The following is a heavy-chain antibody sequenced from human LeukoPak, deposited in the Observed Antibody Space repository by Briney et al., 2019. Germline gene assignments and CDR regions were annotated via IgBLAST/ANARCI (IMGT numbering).Heavy chain of an antibody. D-gene: IGHD3-22*01. CDR3: GSDYYDSSGYYHPYYFDY. V-gene: IGHV3-30*03. CDR2: ISYDGSNK. J-gene: IGHJ4*02. Sequence: PGRSLRLSCAASGFTFSSYGMHWVRQAPGKGLEWVAVISYDGSNKYYADSVKGRFTISRDNSKNTLYLQMNSLRAEDTAVYYRGSDYYDSSGYYHPYYFDYWGQGTLVTVSS. CDR1: GFTFSSYG.